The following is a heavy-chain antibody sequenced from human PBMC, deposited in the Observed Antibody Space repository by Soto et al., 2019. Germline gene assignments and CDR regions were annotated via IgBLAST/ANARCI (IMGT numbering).Heavy chain of an antibody. D-gene: IGHD3-3*01. Sequence: SVKLYCNASGGTFISYAISWVRQAPRQGLEWMGGIIPIFGTANYAQKFQGRVTITADESTSTAYMELSSLRSEDTAVYYCASYSPVTIFDPTPYNWFDPWGQGTLVTVSS. V-gene: IGHV1-69*13. CDR1: GGTFISYA. J-gene: IGHJ5*02. CDR2: IIPIFGTA. CDR3: ASYSPVTIFDPTPYNWFDP.